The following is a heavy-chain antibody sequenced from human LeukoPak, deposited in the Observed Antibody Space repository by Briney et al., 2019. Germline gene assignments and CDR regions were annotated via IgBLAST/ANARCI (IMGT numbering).Heavy chain of an antibody. CDR1: GFTFSFHA. V-gene: IGHV3-23*01. D-gene: IGHD6-19*01. J-gene: IGHJ4*02. Sequence: GSLRLSCVASGFTFSFHAISWVRQAPGKGLEWVSAINGIFKKIYYAHTVKGRFTISTDNSKNTLYMQMHSLRGEDTAVYHCEKDGEAVYNPATRIAYRVQGTLATVSS. CDR2: INGIFKKI. CDR3: EKDGEAVYNPATRIAY.